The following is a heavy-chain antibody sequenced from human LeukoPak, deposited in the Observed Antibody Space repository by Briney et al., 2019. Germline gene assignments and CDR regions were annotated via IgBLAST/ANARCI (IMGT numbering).Heavy chain of an antibody. CDR2: ISSSGSTI. CDR3: ARENYYDSSGYYNDY. J-gene: IGHJ4*02. CDR1: GFTFRDYY. D-gene: IGHD3-22*01. V-gene: IGHV3-11*01. Sequence: GGSLRLSCAASGFTFRDYYMSWIRQAPGKGLEWVSYISSSGSTIYYADSVKGRFTISRDNAKNSLYLQMNSLRAEDTAVYYCARENYYDSSGYYNDYWGQGTLVTVSS.